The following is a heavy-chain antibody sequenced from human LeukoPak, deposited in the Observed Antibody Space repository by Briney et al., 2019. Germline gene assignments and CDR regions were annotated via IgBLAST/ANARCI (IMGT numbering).Heavy chain of an antibody. Sequence: GGSLRLSCAASGFTFSNYYMSWIRQAPGKGLEWVSYTSGSSGSTNYADSVKGRFTISRDNAKNMLYLQMNSLRAEDTAVYYCARVGTTSNFYYYYGMDVWGQGTTVTVSS. CDR3: ARVGTTSNFYYYYGMDV. CDR1: GFTFSNYY. V-gene: IGHV3-11*06. J-gene: IGHJ6*02. D-gene: IGHD2/OR15-2a*01. CDR2: TSGSSGST.